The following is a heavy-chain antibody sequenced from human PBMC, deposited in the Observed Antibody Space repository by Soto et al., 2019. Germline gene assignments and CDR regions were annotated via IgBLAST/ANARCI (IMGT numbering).Heavy chain of an antibody. V-gene: IGHV4-31*03. CDR2: IYYSGST. CDR1: GGSISSGGYY. J-gene: IGHJ5*02. Sequence: QVQLQESGPGLVKPSQTLSLTCTVSGGSISSGGYYWSWIRQHPGKGLEWIGYIYYSGSTYYNPSLKSRVTISVDPSKNQFSLKLSSVTAADTAVYYCARDGIAAAANWFDPWGQGTLVTVSS. CDR3: ARDGIAAAANWFDP. D-gene: IGHD6-13*01.